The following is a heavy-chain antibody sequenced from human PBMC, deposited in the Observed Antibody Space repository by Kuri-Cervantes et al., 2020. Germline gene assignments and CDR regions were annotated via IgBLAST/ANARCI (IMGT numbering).Heavy chain of an antibody. Sequence: GGSLRLSCAASGFTFSGYSMNWVRQAPGKGLEWVSYISSSSSTIYYADSVKGRFTISRNNARNSLFLQMNSLRDEDTAVYYCSHTGEGDFDYWGQGTLVTVSS. D-gene: IGHD7-27*01. CDR1: GFTFSGYS. V-gene: IGHV3-48*02. CDR2: ISSSSSTI. CDR3: SHTGEGDFDY. J-gene: IGHJ4*02.